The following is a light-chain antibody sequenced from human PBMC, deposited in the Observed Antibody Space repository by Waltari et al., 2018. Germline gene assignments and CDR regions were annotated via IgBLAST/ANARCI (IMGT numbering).Light chain of an antibody. V-gene: IGKV1-12*01. CDR3: QQANSFPRT. CDR1: QGISSW. Sequence: DIQMTQSPSSVSASVGDRVTITCRASQGISSWLVWYQQKPGIAPKLLIYAASSLQSGVPSRFSGSGSGTDFTLTISSLQPEDFATYYCQQANSFPRTFGQGTKVEIK. CDR2: AAS. J-gene: IGKJ1*01.